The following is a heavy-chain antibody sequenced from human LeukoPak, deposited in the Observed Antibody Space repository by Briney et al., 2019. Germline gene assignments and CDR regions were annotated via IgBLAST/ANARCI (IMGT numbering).Heavy chain of an antibody. D-gene: IGHD4-17*01. CDR1: GFTFTAFG. CDR3: AKGRFDDYGDYVGFDY. V-gene: IGHV3-30*02. Sequence: PGGSLRLSCAASGFTFTAFGLHWVRQIPCKGLVWVASSQFDGSNAYYADSVQGRFTISRDNSKNTLYLQMNSLRAEDTAVYYCAKGRFDDYGDYVGFDYWGQGTLVTVSS. J-gene: IGHJ4*02. CDR2: SQFDGSNA.